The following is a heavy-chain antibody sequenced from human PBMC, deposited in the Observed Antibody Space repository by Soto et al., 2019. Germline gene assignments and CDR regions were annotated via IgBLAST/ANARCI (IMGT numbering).Heavy chain of an antibody. CDR1: GYTFTSYD. Sequence: ASVKVSCKASGYTFTSYDINCVRQATGQVLEWMGWMNPNSGSTGYAQKFQGRVTMTRNTSISTAYMELSSLRSEDTAVYYCARGRLVFNWFDPWGQGTLVTVSS. J-gene: IGHJ5*02. CDR2: MNPNSGST. CDR3: ARGRLVFNWFDP. V-gene: IGHV1-8*01. D-gene: IGHD6-19*01.